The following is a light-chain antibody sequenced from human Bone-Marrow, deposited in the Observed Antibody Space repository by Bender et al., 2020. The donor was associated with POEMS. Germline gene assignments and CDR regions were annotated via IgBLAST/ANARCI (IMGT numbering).Light chain of an antibody. CDR1: SSNTGSGYD. CDR3: GTWDSSLSVGV. V-gene: IGLV1-40*01. CDR2: GYN. Sequence: QSALTQPASVSGSPGQSVTISCTGSSSNTGSGYDINWYQHLPGTAPKLLIYGYNNRPSGVPDRFSGSKSGTSATLGITGLQTGDEADYYCGTWDSSLSVGVFGGGTKLTVL. J-gene: IGLJ3*02.